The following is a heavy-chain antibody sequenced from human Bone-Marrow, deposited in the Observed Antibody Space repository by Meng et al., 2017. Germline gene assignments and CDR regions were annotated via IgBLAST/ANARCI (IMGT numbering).Heavy chain of an antibody. CDR3: TVDGPDY. CDR1: GFTLRSYA. CDR2: ISYDGSTK. Sequence: VQLVESGGGLVKPGGSLRLSCAASGFTLRSYAMHWVRQAPAKGLEWVAVISYDGSTKYYADSVKGQFTISRDNSKSSLYLQMNSLRAEDTAVYYCTVDGPDYWGQGTLVTVSS. V-gene: IGHV3-30-3*01. D-gene: IGHD5-24*01. J-gene: IGHJ4*02.